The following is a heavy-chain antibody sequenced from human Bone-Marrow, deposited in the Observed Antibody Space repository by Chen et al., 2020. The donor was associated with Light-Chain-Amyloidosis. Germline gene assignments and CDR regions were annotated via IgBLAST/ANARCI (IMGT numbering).Heavy chain of an antibody. CDR3: ARAPSGTHFHFDY. CDR2: VYSGGNA. D-gene: IGHD1-26*01. CDR1: GFTVSSNY. J-gene: IGHJ4*02. Sequence: EVQLVETGGGLIQPGGSLRLSCAASGFTVSSNYMSWVRQAPGKGPGWVSVVYSGGNAYYADSVKGRFTISRDNSKNTLYLQMNSLRAEDTAVYYCARAPSGTHFHFDYWGQGTLVTVSS. V-gene: IGHV3-53*02.